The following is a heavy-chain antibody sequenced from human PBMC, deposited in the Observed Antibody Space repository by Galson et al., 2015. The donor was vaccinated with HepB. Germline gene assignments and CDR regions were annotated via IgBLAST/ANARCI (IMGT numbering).Heavy chain of an antibody. D-gene: IGHD5-12*01. Sequence: ETLSLTCTVSGGSISSSYNYWDWLRQPPGKGLEWIASIYYSGTIHYNPSLKSRVTISADTSKNQFSLKLRSVTAAEPAVYYCAGHDGATREGWAFDMWGQGTMVTVSS. CDR3: AGHDGATREGWAFDM. J-gene: IGHJ3*02. CDR1: GGSISSSYNY. V-gene: IGHV4-39*01. CDR2: IYYSGTI.